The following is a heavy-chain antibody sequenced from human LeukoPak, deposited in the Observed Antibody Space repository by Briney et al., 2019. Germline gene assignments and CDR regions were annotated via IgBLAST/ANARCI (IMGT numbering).Heavy chain of an antibody. D-gene: IGHD6-19*01. V-gene: IGHV3-30*04. CDR3: ARVGIAVAGNGGAFDI. CDR1: GFTFSSYA. J-gene: IGHJ3*02. CDR2: ISYDGSNK. Sequence: PGGSLRLSCAASGFTFSSYAMHWVRQAPSKGLEWVAVISYDGSNKYYADSVKGRFTISRDNSKNTLYLQMNSLRAEDTAVYYCARVGIAVAGNGGAFDIWGQGTMVTVSS.